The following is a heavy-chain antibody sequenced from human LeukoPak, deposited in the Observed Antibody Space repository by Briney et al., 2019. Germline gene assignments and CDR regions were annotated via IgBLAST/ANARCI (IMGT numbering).Heavy chain of an antibody. CDR3: ARALGSGTNYYYYYMDV. CDR1: GYTFPNYG. J-gene: IGHJ6*03. V-gene: IGHV1-18*01. D-gene: IGHD1-7*01. CDR2: ISGYNGNT. Sequence: ASVKLSCKASGYTFPNYGVSWVRQAPGQGLKWMGWISGYNGNTNFAKKVLGRVTMITDTSTSTAYMELRSLRSDDTAVYYCARALGSGTNYYYYYMDVWGKGTTVTVSS.